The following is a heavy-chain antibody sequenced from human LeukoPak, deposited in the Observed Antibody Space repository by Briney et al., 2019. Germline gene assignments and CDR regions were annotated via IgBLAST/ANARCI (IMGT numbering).Heavy chain of an antibody. CDR1: GGSFSGYY. CDR3: ARGGRYYDILTGYYRPFGY. Sequence: PSETLSLTCAVYGGSFSGYYWSWIRQPPGKGLEWIGEINHSGSTNYNPSLKSRVTISVDTSKNQFSLKLSSVTAADTAVYYCARGGRYYDILTGYYRPFGYWGQGTLVTVSS. CDR2: INHSGST. J-gene: IGHJ4*02. D-gene: IGHD3-9*01. V-gene: IGHV4-34*01.